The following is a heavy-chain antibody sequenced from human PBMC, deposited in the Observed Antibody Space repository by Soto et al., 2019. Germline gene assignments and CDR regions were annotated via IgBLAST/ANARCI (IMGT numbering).Heavy chain of an antibody. CDR3: AKGNFAYYYYYMDV. V-gene: IGHV3-9*01. CDR2: ISWNSGDI. J-gene: IGHJ6*03. CDR1: GFTFDDYA. Sequence: EVQLVESGGGLVHPGRSLRLSCAASGFTFDDYAMHWVRQAPGKGLEWVSSISWNSGDIGYADSVKGRFTISRDNAKNSLYLQMNSLLAEDTALYYCAKGNFAYYYYYMDVWGKGNTVTVSS.